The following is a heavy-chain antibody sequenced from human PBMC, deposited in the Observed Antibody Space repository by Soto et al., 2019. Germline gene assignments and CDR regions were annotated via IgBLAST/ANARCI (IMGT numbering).Heavy chain of an antibody. CDR3: ARDGSSSCCYYGMDV. Sequence: ASVKVSCKASGYTFTSYGISWVRQAPGQGLEWMGWINPNSGGTNYAQKFQGWVTMTRDTSISTAYMELSRLRSDDTAVYYCARDGSSSCCYYGMDVWGQGTTVTVSS. CDR1: GYTFTSYG. CDR2: INPNSGGT. D-gene: IGHD6-13*01. J-gene: IGHJ6*02. V-gene: IGHV1-2*04.